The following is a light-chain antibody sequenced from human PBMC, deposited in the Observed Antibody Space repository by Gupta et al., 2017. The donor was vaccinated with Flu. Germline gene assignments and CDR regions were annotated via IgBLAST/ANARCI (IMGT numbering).Light chain of an antibody. V-gene: IGLV3-25*02. CDR3: QSLGGSDSWV. Sequence: SELTQPPSVSVSPGQTARITCSGDALPAKYAYWYQQKAGQAPVLVIYKDTERPSGIPERLSGSKSETTATLTISAVQAEDEADYFCQSLGGSDSWVFGAGTKLTVL. CDR2: KDT. CDR1: ALPAKY. J-gene: IGLJ3*02.